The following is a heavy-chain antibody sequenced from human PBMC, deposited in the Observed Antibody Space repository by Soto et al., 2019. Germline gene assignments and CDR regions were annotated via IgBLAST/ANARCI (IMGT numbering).Heavy chain of an antibody. J-gene: IGHJ4*02. CDR3: ARVKRRRQWLVFDY. V-gene: IGHV4-34*01. CDR1: GGSFSGYY. Sequence: SETLSLTCAVYGGSFSGYYWSWIRQPPGKGLEWIGEINHSGSTNYNPSLKSRVTISVDTSKNQFSLKLSSVTAADTAVYYCARVKRRRQWLVFDYWGQGTLVTVSS. CDR2: INHSGST. D-gene: IGHD6-19*01.